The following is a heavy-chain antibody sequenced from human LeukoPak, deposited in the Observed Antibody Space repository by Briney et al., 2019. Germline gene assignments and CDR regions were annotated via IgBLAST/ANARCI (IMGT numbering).Heavy chain of an antibody. Sequence: GGSLRLSCAASGFIFNNYGLIWVRQAPGKGLEWVSAISNDGGGTNYADFVKGRFTISRDNSKKTLFLQMNSLRAEDTALYYYATGSSAYFADLWGQGTLVTVSS. CDR2: ISNDGGGT. D-gene: IGHD2/OR15-2a*01. V-gene: IGHV3-23*01. J-gene: IGHJ5*02. CDR1: GFIFNNYG. CDR3: ATGSSAYFADL.